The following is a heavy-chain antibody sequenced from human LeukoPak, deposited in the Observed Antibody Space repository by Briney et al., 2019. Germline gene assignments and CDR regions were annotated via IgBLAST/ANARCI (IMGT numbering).Heavy chain of an antibody. J-gene: IGHJ5*02. CDR3: ARGMRGDWFDP. CDR1: GFTFSSYS. D-gene: IGHD3-16*01. Sequence: GGSLRLSCAGSGFTFSSYSMNWVRQAPGKGLEWVSSISSSSSYIYYADSVKGRFTISRDNAKNSLYLQMNSLRAEDTAVYYCARGMRGDWFDPWGQGTLVTVSS. V-gene: IGHV3-21*01. CDR2: ISSSSSYI.